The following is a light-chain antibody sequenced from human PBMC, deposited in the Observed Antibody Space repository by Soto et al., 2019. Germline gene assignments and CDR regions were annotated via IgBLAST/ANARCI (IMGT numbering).Light chain of an antibody. CDR1: GGGVGNYHL. V-gene: IGLV2-23*02. Sequence: QSALTQPASVSGSPGQSITISCAGSGGGVGNYHLLSWYQQIPGKAPKRIMFEVNRRPSGFSDRFSCSKFGNTASPTISGLQSEDEDDFYFCSYAVNGAGVFCGGTTLTVL. CDR2: EVN. J-gene: IGLJ3*02. CDR3: CSYAVNGAGV.